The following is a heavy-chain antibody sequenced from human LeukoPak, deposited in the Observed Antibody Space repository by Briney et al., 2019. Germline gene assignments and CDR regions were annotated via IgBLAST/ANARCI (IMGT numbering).Heavy chain of an antibody. CDR2: INSDGSTT. J-gene: IGHJ4*02. Sequence: PVGSLRLSCAASGFTFSSHWMHWVRQAPGKGLVWVSRINSDGSTTTYADSAQGRFTISRDNANNTLYLQMNSLRVEDTAVYYCAREYNWNPPDYWGQGTLVTVSS. CDR1: GFTFSSHW. D-gene: IGHD1-1*01. CDR3: AREYNWNPPDY. V-gene: IGHV3-74*01.